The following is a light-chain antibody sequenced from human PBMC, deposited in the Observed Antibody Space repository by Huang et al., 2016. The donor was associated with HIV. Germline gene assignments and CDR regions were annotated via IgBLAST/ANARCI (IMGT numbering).Light chain of an antibody. Sequence: EIVLTQSPATLSLSPGERATLSFRASQSISSYLAWYQQKPGQAPRLLLYDASNRAPGVPARFSGSGSGTDFTLTISSLEPEDFAVYYCHQRSDWPWTCGQGTKVEIK. J-gene: IGKJ1*01. CDR1: QSISSY. CDR2: DAS. CDR3: HQRSDWPWT. V-gene: IGKV3-11*01.